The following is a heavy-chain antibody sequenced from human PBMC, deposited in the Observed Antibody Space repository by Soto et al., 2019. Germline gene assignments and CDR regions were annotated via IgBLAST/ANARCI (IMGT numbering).Heavy chain of an antibody. D-gene: IGHD1-7*01. V-gene: IGHV1-18*01. CDR3: ARDWGNYPEFSNAFDI. J-gene: IGHJ3*02. Sequence: QVQLVQSGAEVKKPGASVKVSCKASGYTFTSYGISWVRQAPGQGLEWMGWISAYNGNTNYAQKLQGRVTMTTDTSTSTAYMELRSPRSDDTTVYYCARDWGNYPEFSNAFDIWGQGTMVTVSS. CDR2: ISAYNGNT. CDR1: GYTFTSYG.